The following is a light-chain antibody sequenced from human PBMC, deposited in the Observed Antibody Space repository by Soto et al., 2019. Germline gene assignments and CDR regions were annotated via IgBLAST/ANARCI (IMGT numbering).Light chain of an antibody. J-gene: IGKJ5*01. V-gene: IGKV1-9*01. CDR3: QHLNSYPIT. CDR1: QGVSSH. Sequence: IQLTQFPSSLSASVGDRVTITCRTSQGVSSHLAWHQQKPGKAPKLLISEVSTLQSGVPSRFSGSGSATDFTLTISSLQPEDFATYYCQHLNSYPITFGQGTRLEIK. CDR2: EVS.